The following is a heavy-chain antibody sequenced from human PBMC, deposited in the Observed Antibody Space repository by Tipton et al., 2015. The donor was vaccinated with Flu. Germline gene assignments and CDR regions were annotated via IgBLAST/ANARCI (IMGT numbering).Heavy chain of an antibody. J-gene: IGHJ4*02. Sequence: TLSLTCTVAGASVNSGSYYWTWIRQPPGKGLEWIGHISYSGITNYNPSLTRRVTISADTSKNQFSLNLISVTAADTAVYFCARGLGSFDFWSGSDYWGQGTLVTVSS. CDR3: ARGLGSFDFWSGSDY. D-gene: IGHD3-3*01. V-gene: IGHV4-61*01. CDR2: ISYSGIT. CDR1: GASVNSGSYY.